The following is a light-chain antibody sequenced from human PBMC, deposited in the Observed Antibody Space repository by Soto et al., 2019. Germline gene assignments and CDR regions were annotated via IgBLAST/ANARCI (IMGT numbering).Light chain of an antibody. Sequence: DVQMTQSPSTLSASLGDRVTITCRASQTIATWLAWYQQKPGSAPKLLIYKASSLESGVPSRFSGSGSGTEFTLTISGLQPDDFGTYYCQHYDSYPWTFGQGTKVEIK. V-gene: IGKV1-5*03. CDR3: QHYDSYPWT. CDR2: KAS. J-gene: IGKJ1*01. CDR1: QTIATW.